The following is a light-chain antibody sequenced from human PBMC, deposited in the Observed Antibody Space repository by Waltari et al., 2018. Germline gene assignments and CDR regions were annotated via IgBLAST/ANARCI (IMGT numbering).Light chain of an antibody. Sequence: QSALTQPASVSGSPGQSITISCTGTSSDVGSYNLVSWYQQDPGKAPKPMIYEGSKRPSGVSNRFSGSKSGNTASLTISGLQAEDEADYYCCSYAGSRSLVFGGGTKLTVL. CDR1: SSDVGSYNL. CDR2: EGS. CDR3: CSYAGSRSLV. V-gene: IGLV2-23*01. J-gene: IGLJ2*01.